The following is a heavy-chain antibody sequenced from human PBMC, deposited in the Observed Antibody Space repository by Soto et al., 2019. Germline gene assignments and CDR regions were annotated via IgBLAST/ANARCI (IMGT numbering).Heavy chain of an antibody. CDR2: ISWDSGDV. J-gene: IGHJ3*01. CDR3: ARSSGGACDV. D-gene: IGHD6-6*01. Sequence: EVRLVESGGGLVQPGRTLRLSCEASGFTFNHYAMYWVRQAPGKGLEWVSGISWDSGDVFYVDSVKGRFNISRDNTKNSLFLQMNSLRSDDTAFYFCARSSGGACDVWGQGTLVAVSS. V-gene: IGHV3-9*01. CDR1: GFTFNHYA.